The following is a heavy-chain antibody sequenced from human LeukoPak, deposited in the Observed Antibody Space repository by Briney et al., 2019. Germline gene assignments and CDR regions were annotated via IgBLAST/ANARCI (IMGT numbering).Heavy chain of an antibody. V-gene: IGHV3-23*01. D-gene: IGHD2-8*01. CDR3: ARNAADCTTSACYDS. Sequence: GGSLRLSCAASGFTFRNYAMTWVRQDPGKGLEWVSVVTGNGDTTYYADSLKGRFTISRDNSRNTLYLQMNSLRAEDTAVYHCARNAADCTTSACYDSWGQGTLVTVSS. CDR1: GFTFRNYA. J-gene: IGHJ4*02. CDR2: VTGNGDTT.